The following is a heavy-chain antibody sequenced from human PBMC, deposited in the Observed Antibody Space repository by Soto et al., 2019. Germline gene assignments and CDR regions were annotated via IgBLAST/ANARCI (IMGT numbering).Heavy chain of an antibody. V-gene: IGHV1-24*01. CDR3: TSLNPYLDF. Sequence: ASVKVSCKVSGYSLTGTSMHWVRQSPGKGLEWMGGFDPEDAETFYAQKFQGRVTMTEDSSTDTAYMELTNLTSADTAIYFCTSLNPYLDFWGQGTPVTVSS. CDR1: GYSLTGTS. CDR2: FDPEDAET. J-gene: IGHJ4*02.